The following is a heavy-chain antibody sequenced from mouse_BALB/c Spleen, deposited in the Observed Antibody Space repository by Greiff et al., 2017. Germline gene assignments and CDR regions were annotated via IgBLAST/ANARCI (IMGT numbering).Heavy chain of an antibody. CDR3: ARAYYCGSPYYFDY. J-gene: IGHJ2*01. D-gene: IGHD1-2*01. CDR2: IDPANGNT. V-gene: IGHV14-3*02. Sequence: VQLQQSGAELVKPGASVKLSCTASGFNIKDTYMHWVKQRPEQGLEWIGRIDPANGNTKYDPKFQGKATITADTSSNTAYLQLSSLTSEDTAVYYCARAYYCGSPYYFDYWGQGTTLTVSS. CDR1: GFNIKDTY.